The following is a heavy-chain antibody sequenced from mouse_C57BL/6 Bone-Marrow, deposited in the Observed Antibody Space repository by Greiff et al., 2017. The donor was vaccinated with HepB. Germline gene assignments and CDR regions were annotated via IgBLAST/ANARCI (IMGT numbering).Heavy chain of an antibody. D-gene: IGHD3-2*02. Sequence: EVQVVESGGGLVQSGRSLRLSCATSGFTFSDFYMEWVRQAPGKGLEWIAASRNKANDYTTEYSASVKGRFIVSRDTSQSILYLQMNALRAEDTAIYYCARDASRETAQDVLAMDYWGQGTSVTVSS. J-gene: IGHJ4*01. CDR1: GFTFSDFY. CDR2: SRNKANDYTT. CDR3: ARDASRETAQDVLAMDY. V-gene: IGHV7-1*01.